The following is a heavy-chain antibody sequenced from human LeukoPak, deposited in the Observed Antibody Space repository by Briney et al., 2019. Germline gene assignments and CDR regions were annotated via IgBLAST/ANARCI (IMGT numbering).Heavy chain of an antibody. CDR2: FDPEDGET. CDR1: GYTFTSYY. Sequence: GASVKVSCKASGYTFTSYYMHWVRQAPGKGLEWMGGFDPEDGETIYAQKFQGRVTMTEDTSTDTAYMELSSLRSEDTAVYYCATDLDIAARPFDYWGQGTLVTVSS. D-gene: IGHD6-6*01. J-gene: IGHJ4*02. CDR3: ATDLDIAARPFDY. V-gene: IGHV1-24*01.